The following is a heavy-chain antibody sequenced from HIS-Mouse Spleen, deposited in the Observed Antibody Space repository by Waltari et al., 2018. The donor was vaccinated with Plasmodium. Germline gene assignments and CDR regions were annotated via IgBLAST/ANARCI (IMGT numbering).Heavy chain of an antibody. CDR1: GGSFSGYY. D-gene: IGHD6-13*01. V-gene: IGHV4-34*01. Sequence: QVQLQQWGAGLLKPSETLSLTCAVYGGSFSGYYWSWIRQPPGKGLEWIGEINHSGSTNSHPSLKSRVTISVDTSKNQFSLKLSSVTAADTAVYYCASKQQLEIDYWGQGTLVTVSS. J-gene: IGHJ4*02. CDR3: ASKQQLEIDY. CDR2: INHSGST.